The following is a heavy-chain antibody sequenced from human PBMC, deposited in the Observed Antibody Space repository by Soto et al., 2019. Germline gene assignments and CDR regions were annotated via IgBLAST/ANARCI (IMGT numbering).Heavy chain of an antibody. V-gene: IGHV1-46*01. CDR1: GYTFTKFH. Sequence: QVRLVQSGAEVKKPGASVKISCETSGYTFTKFHLHWVRQSPGQGLEWVGRINPAGGAANYAQPSKGRVPVTTATSTSTAYMKLSNLRSEDTAVYYCATAGHPRLYAATVFDYSGPGTLLPVSS. J-gene: IGHJ4*02. D-gene: IGHD4-17*01. CDR3: ATAGHPRLYAATVFDY. CDR2: INPAGGAA.